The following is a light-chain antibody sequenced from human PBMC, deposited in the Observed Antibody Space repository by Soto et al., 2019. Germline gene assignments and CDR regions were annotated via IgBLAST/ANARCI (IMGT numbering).Light chain of an antibody. CDR2: DAS. Sequence: EIVLTQSPATLSLSPGERATLSCRASQSVSSYLAWYQQKPGQAPRLLIYDASNRATGIPARFSGSGSGTDFTLPISSREPEDGAVDYGQQRSNWPAITFGQGTRLEIK. J-gene: IGKJ5*01. CDR1: QSVSSY. CDR3: QQRSNWPAIT. V-gene: IGKV3-11*01.